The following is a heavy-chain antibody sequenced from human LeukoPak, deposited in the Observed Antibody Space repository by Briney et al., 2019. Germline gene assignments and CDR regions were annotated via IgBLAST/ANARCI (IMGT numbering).Heavy chain of an antibody. D-gene: IGHD3-3*02. CDR2: ISYNGDGT. CDR1: GFSFSKFA. Sequence: PGGSLRLSCAASGFSFSKFAMHWVRQAPGRGLESVSGISYNGDGTYYANSVKGRFTISRDNSKKTLYLQVGSLRVEDMGVYYCARGHFWSGYRYQDYFYYMDVWGKGTAVTVSS. J-gene: IGHJ6*03. CDR3: ARGHFWSGYRYQDYFYYMDV. V-gene: IGHV3-64*01.